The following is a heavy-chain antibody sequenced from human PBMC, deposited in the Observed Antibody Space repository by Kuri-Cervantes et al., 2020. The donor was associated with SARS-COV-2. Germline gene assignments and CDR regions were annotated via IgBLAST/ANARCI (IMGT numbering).Heavy chain of an antibody. D-gene: IGHD7-27*01. CDR2: ISYDGSNK. V-gene: IGHV3-30*03. J-gene: IGHJ4*02. CDR1: GFTFSSYG. CDR3: ARDLRLGKSLDY. Sequence: GGSLRLSCAASGFTFSSYGMHWVRQAPGKGLEWVAVISYDGSNKYYADSVKGRFTISRDNAKNSLYLQMNSLRAEDTAVYYCARDLRLGKSLDYWGQGTLVTDSS.